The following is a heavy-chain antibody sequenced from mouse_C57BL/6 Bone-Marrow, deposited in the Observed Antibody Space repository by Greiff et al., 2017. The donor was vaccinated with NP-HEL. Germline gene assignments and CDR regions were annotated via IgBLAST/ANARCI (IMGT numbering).Heavy chain of an antibody. V-gene: IGHV1-19*01. D-gene: IGHD2-1*01. Sequence: EVKLQQSGPVLVKPGASVKMSCKASGYTFTDYYMNWVKQSHGKSLEWIGVINPYNGGTSYNQKFKGKATLTVDKSSSTAYMELNSLTSEDSAVYYCARWGGNYRGAYWGQGTLVTVSA. CDR3: ARWGGNYRGAY. CDR1: GYTFTDYY. CDR2: INPYNGGT. J-gene: IGHJ3*01.